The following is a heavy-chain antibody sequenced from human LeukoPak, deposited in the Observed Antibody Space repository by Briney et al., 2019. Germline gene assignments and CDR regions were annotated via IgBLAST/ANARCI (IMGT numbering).Heavy chain of an antibody. CDR3: AKEMELLRNYYYYGMDV. CDR1: GFTFSSYA. V-gene: IGHV3-23*01. CDR2: ISGSGGST. Sequence: GGSLRLSCAASGFTFSSYAMSWVRQAPGRGLEWVSAISGSGGSTYYADSVKGRFTISRDNSKNTLYLQMNSLRAEDTAVYYCAKEMELLRNYYYYGMDVWGQETTVTVSS. J-gene: IGHJ6*02. D-gene: IGHD1-26*01.